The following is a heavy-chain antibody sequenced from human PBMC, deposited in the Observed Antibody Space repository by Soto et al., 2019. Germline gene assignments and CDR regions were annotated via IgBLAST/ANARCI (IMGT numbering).Heavy chain of an antibody. CDR2: IITYNGNT. Sequence: QVQLVQSGAEVKKPGASVKVSCKASGYTFSSYAISWVRQAPGQGLEWMGWIITYNGNTNYAQKLQGRVTMTTDTSTPPAYMDLRSLRSDDTAVYYCARTGPPVDYWGQGTLVTVSS. J-gene: IGHJ4*02. CDR1: GYTFSSYA. CDR3: ARTGPPVDY. V-gene: IGHV1-18*01.